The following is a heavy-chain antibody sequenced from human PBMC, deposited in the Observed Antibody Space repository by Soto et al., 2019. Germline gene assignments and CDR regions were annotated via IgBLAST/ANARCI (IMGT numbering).Heavy chain of an antibody. CDR3: ATGPNPRPYDFWSGVFDY. Sequence: GGSLRLSCAASGFTFSSYGMHWVRQAPGKGLEWVAVISYDGSNKYYADSVKGRFTISRDNSKNTLYLQMNSLRAEDTAVYYCATGPNPRPYDFWSGVFDYWGQGTLVTVSS. V-gene: IGHV3-30*03. J-gene: IGHJ4*02. D-gene: IGHD3-3*01. CDR2: ISYDGSNK. CDR1: GFTFSSYG.